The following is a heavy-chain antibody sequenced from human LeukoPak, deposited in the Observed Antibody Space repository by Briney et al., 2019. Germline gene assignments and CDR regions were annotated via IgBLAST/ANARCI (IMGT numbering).Heavy chain of an antibody. CDR3: AREEATIMWINYYYMDV. CDR2: ISRSGSTI. D-gene: IGHD5-12*01. J-gene: IGHJ6*03. Sequence: GGSLRLSCAASRFTFSDYSMSWIRQAPGKGLEWVSYISRSGSTIYYADSVKGRFTISRDNAKNSLYLQMNSLRAEDTALYYCAREEATIMWINYYYMDVWGKGTTVTVSS. CDR1: RFTFSDYS. V-gene: IGHV3-11*04.